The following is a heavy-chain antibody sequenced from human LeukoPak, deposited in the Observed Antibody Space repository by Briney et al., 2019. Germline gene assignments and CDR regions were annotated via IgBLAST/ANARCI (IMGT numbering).Heavy chain of an antibody. CDR2: LYSGGST. CDR3: ARVLIYGSGSHIDY. Sequence: GGSLRLSCAASGFTVSSNYMSWVRQAPGKGLEWVSILYSGGSTYYADSVKGRFTISRDISKNTLHLQMNNLRVDDTAVYYCARVLIYGSGSHIDYWGQGTLVTVSS. D-gene: IGHD3-10*01. CDR1: GFTVSSNY. V-gene: IGHV3-53*01. J-gene: IGHJ4*02.